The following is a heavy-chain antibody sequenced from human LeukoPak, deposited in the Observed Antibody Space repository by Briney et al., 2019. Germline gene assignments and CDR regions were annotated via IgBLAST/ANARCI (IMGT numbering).Heavy chain of an antibody. J-gene: IGHJ4*02. Sequence: SETLSLTCTVSGGSISTYYWSWIRQPPGKGLEWIGYVYYSGTTNYNPSLKSRVTISLDTSKNQFSLMLSSVTAADTAVYFCARGERRDGYAFAYWGQGTLVTVSS. CDR2: VYYSGTT. D-gene: IGHD5-24*01. V-gene: IGHV4-59*01. CDR1: GGSISTYY. CDR3: ARGERRDGYAFAY.